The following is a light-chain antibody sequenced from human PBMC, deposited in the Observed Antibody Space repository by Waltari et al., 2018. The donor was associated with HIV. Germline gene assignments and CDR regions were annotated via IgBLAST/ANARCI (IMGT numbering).Light chain of an antibody. Sequence: QSVLTQPPSVSGAPGQRVTISCTGSSANIGAGSAVHWYQQLPGTAPKLLIYGNSNRPSGVPDRFSGSKSGTSASLAISGLQSEDEAVYYCAAWDRGLTGPNWVFGGGTRLTVL. J-gene: IGLJ3*02. V-gene: IGLV1-40*01. CDR1: SANIGAGSA. CDR3: AAWDRGLTGPNWV. CDR2: GNS.